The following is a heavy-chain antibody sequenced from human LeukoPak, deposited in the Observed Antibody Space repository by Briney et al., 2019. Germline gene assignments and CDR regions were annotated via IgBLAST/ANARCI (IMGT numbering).Heavy chain of an antibody. Sequence: GGSLRLSCAASAFPLSTYSMNWVRQAPGKGLEWDSSISRGSSRRHYADSVKGRFSISRDNGKNSLYLQMNSLRAEDTAVSYCAADAEFDITASFDFWGQRTLVTVSS. CDR2: ISRGSSRR. J-gene: IGHJ4*02. CDR3: AADAEFDITASFDF. V-gene: IGHV3-21*01. D-gene: IGHD3-10*01. CDR1: AFPLSTYS.